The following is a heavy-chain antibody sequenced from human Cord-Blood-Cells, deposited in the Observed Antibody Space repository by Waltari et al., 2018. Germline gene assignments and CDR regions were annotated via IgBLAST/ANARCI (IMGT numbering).Heavy chain of an antibody. Sequence: EVQLVESGGGLVQPGGSLKLSCAASGFTFSGPAMHWVRQASGQGLEWVGRIRSKANSYATAYAASVKGRFTISRDDSKNTAYLQMNSLKTEDTAVYYCTRTPGTTDYWGQGTLVTVSS. V-gene: IGHV3-73*02. CDR1: GFTFSGPA. D-gene: IGHD1-7*01. CDR3: TRTPGTTDY. CDR2: IRSKANSYAT. J-gene: IGHJ4*02.